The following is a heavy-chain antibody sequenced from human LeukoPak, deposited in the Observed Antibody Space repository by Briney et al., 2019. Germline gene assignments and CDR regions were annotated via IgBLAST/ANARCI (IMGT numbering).Heavy chain of an antibody. Sequence: GGSLRLSCAASGFTFSSYAMSWVRQAPGKGLEWVSGISGIGGSTYYADSVKGRFTISRDNAKSTLYLQMNSLRAEDTAVYYCVRGGASTWSWGQGTLVTVSS. CDR1: GFTFSSYA. CDR3: VRGGASTWS. D-gene: IGHD2-15*01. CDR2: ISGIGGST. J-gene: IGHJ5*02. V-gene: IGHV3-23*01.